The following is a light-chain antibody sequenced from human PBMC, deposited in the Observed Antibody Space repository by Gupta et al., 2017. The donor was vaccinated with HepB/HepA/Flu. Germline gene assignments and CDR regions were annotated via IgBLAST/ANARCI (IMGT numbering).Light chain of an antibody. CDR2: YDD. J-gene: IGLJ3*02. V-gene: IGLV1-36*01. CDR3: AAWDDSRKGWV. Sequence: QSVLTQPPSVSEAPRQRVTISCSGSTSNLVSNAVSWYQQLPGETPKLLIYYDDLLPSGVSERFSGAKSGTSASLAISGLQSEDEADYYCAAWDDSRKGWVFGGGTKLTVL. CDR1: TSNLVSNA.